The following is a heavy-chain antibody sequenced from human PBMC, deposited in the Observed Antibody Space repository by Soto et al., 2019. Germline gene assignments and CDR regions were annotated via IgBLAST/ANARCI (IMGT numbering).Heavy chain of an antibody. V-gene: IGHV3-23*01. CDR2: ISGSGGST. CDR1: GFTFSSYA. D-gene: IGHD3-3*01. Sequence: GGSLRLSCAASGFTFSSYAMIWVRQAPGKGLEWVSAISGSGGSTYYADSVKGRFTISRDNSKNTLYLQMNSLRAEDTAVYYCAKDCTSRITIFGVVTFFDYWGQGTLVTVSS. CDR3: AKDCTSRITIFGVVTFFDY. J-gene: IGHJ4*02.